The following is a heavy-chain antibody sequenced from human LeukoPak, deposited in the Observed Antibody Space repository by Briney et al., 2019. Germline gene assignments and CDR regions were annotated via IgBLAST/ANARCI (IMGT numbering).Heavy chain of an antibody. CDR3: AREAVESDAFDI. Sequence: GGSLRLSCAASGFRFRDYWMDWLRQAPGMGLEWVASIKPDGSQRDYVDSVKGRFAISRDNAKNTLSLQMNSLRADDTAIYYCAREAVESDAFDIWGRGTMVTVSS. CDR1: GFRFRDYW. D-gene: IGHD4-23*01. V-gene: IGHV3-7*01. CDR2: IKPDGSQR. J-gene: IGHJ3*02.